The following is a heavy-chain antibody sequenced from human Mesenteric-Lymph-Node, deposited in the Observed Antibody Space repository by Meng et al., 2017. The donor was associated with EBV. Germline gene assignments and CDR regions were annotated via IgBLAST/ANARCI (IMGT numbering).Heavy chain of an antibody. J-gene: IGHJ4*02. CDR3: ARGREYSWGY. CDR1: GGSISNDHG. D-gene: IGHD4-11*01. Sequence: HVHLQEAGPGWVKPSGPLSLTCGVSGGSISNDHGWRWVRQPPGKGLEWIGEMYHSGSTNYNPSLKIRVTISVDKSKNQFFLNLNSVTAADTAVYYCARGREYSWGYWGQGTLVTVSS. V-gene: IGHV4-4*02. CDR2: MYHSGST.